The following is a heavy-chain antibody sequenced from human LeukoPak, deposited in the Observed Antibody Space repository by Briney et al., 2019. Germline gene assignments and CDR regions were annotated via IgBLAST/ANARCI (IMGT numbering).Heavy chain of an antibody. CDR2: ISGSASGGT. CDR3: AKVKTHWYFDN. D-gene: IGHD1-1*01. CDR1: GFSFSTND. Sequence: QAGGSLRLSCAASGFSFSTNDMSWVRQAPGKGLVWVSAISGSASGGTTYEDSVKGRFTISRDNSKGTMYLQMNSLRAEDTAVYYCAKVKTHWYFDNWGRGTLVTVSS. J-gene: IGHJ4*02. V-gene: IGHV3-23*01.